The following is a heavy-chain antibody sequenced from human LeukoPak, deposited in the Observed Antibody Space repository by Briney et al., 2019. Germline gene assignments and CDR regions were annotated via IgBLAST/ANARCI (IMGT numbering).Heavy chain of an antibody. J-gene: IGHJ4*02. CDR2: INPNSGGT. CDR3: ARDWISYCSGGSCYLFDY. Sequence: ASVKVSCKASGYTFTGYYMHWVRQAPGQGLEWMGWINPNSGGTNYAQKFQGRVTMTGDTSISTAYMELSRLRSDDTAVYYCARDWISYCSGGSCYLFDYWGQGTLVTVSS. D-gene: IGHD2-15*01. CDR1: GYTFTGYY. V-gene: IGHV1-2*02.